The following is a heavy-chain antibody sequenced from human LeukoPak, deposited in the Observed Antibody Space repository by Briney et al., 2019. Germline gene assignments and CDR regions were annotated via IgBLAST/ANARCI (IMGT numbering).Heavy chain of an antibody. D-gene: IGHD2-15*01. CDR3: ARGRYCSADICSGGDAFDI. CDR1: GASINNYY. J-gene: IGHJ3*02. CDR2: IYTRGST. V-gene: IGHV4-4*07. Sequence: PSETLSLTWTVSGASINNYYWSWIRQPAGKGLEWIGRIYTRGSTNYNPSLKSRVTMSVDTSKNQFSLKLSPVTAADTAVYYCARGRYCSADICSGGDAFDIWGQGTMVSVSS.